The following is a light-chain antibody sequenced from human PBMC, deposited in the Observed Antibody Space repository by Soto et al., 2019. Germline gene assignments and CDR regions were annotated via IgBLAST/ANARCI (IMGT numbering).Light chain of an antibody. J-gene: IGKJ5*01. V-gene: IGKV1-5*03. CDR3: QQSYSTPSIT. CDR2: KAS. CDR1: QTISSW. Sequence: DIQMPQSPSTLSGSLGDRFGITCLASQTISSWLAWYQQKPGKAPKLLIYKASTLKSGVPSRFSGSGSGTDFTLTISSLQPEDFATYYCQQSYSTPSITFGQGTRLEIK.